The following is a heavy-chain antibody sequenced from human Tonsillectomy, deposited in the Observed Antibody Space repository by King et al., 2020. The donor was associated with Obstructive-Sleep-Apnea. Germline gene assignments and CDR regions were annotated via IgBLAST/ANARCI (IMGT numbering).Heavy chain of an antibody. Sequence: QLQESGPGLVKPSETLSLTCTVSGGSISSSSYYWGWIRQPPGKGLEWIVSIYYSGSTYSNPSLSSRVTISVDTSENQFSLKLSSVTAADTAVYYCARRYSYGTFDYWGQGTLVTVSS. D-gene: IGHD5-18*01. CDR2: IYYSGST. CDR1: GGSISSSSYY. CDR3: ARRYSYGTFDY. J-gene: IGHJ4*02. V-gene: IGHV4-39*07.